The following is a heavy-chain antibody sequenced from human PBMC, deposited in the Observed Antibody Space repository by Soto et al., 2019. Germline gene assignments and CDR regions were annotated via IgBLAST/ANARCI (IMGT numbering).Heavy chain of an antibody. J-gene: IGHJ4*02. Sequence: GGSLTLSCAAYGFTFRNYAIHWVRQAPGKGMEWVAVISRDGSHKYYLDSVKGRFTISRDNSKDTVNLLMNSLGDDESAMYYFERSRNSAVADSFDFWGQGTLVTVSS. CDR2: ISRDGSHK. V-gene: IGHV3-30*04. CDR1: GFTFRNYA. D-gene: IGHD1-26*01. CDR3: ERSRNSAVADSFDF.